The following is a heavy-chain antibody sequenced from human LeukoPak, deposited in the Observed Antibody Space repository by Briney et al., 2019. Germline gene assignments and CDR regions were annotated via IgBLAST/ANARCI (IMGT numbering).Heavy chain of an antibody. CDR3: ATSPPRRGGYNNAY. CDR2: ITSSSTNI. V-gene: IGHV3-48*01. Sequence: GGSLRLSCAASGFTFSTYSMNWVRQAPGKGPEWVSYITSSSTNIYYADSVKGRFTISRDNAKNSLFLQMNSLRAEDTAIYYCATSPPRRGGYNNAYWGQGTLVTVSS. CDR1: GFTFSTYS. D-gene: IGHD5-24*01. J-gene: IGHJ4*02.